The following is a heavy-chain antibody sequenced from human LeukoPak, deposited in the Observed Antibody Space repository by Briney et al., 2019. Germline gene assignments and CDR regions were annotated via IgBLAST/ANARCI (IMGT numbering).Heavy chain of an antibody. CDR1: GFTFDDYA. J-gene: IGHJ3*02. CDR3: AQGFRPWYYYDSSGHFDAFDI. CDR2: ISWNSGSI. V-gene: IGHV3-9*01. D-gene: IGHD3-22*01. Sequence: PGRSLRLSCAASGFTFDDYAVHWVRQAPGKGLEWVSGISWNSGSIGYADSVKGRFTISRDNAKNSLYLQMNSLRAEDTALYYCAQGFRPWYYYDSSGHFDAFDIWGQGTMVTVSS.